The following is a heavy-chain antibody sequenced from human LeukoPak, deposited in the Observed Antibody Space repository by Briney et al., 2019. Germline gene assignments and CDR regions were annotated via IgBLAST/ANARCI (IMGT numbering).Heavy chain of an antibody. CDR2: ISSSSSTT. CDR3: AREGSGWLRGDP. CDR1: GFTFSSYS. J-gene: IGHJ2*01. Sequence: GGSLRLSCAASGFTFSSYSMNWVRQAPGKGLEWVSYISSSSSTTYYADSVKGRFTISRDNAKNSLYLQMNSLRAEDTAVYYCAREGSGWLRGDPWGRGTLVTVSS. D-gene: IGHD6-19*01. V-gene: IGHV3-48*04.